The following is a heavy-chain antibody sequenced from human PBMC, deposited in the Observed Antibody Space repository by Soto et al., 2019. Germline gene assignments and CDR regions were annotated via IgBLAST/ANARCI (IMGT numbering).Heavy chain of an antibody. CDR3: ARDRGPFYDSSGYSWFDP. CDR1: GFTFSSYS. J-gene: IGHJ5*02. D-gene: IGHD3-22*01. CDR2: ISSSSSYI. Sequence: EVQLVESGGGLVKPGGSLRLSCAASGFTFSSYSMNWVRQAPGKGLEWVSSISSSSSYIYYADSVKGRFTISRDNAKNSLYLQMNSLRDEDTAVYYCARDRGPFYDSSGYSWFDPWGQGTLVTVSS. V-gene: IGHV3-21*01.